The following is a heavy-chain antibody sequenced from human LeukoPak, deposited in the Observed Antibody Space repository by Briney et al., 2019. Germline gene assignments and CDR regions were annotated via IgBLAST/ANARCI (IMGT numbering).Heavy chain of an antibody. CDR1: SGSISSYY. CDR2: IYYSGST. CDR3: ARAKTGDRYFEY. J-gene: IGHJ4*02. V-gene: IGHV4-59*01. Sequence: SETLSLTCTVSSGSISSYYWSWIREPPVKGLEWIGYIYYSGSTDYNPSLKSRVSISVDTSKNQFSLKLSSVTAADTAVYYCARAKTGDRYFEYWGQGTLVTVSP. D-gene: IGHD7-27*01.